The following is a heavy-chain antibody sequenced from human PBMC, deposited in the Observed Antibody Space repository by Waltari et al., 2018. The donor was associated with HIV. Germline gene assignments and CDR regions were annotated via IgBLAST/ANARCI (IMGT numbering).Heavy chain of an antibody. CDR1: GFTFSSYA. V-gene: IGHV3-30*04. D-gene: IGHD6-19*01. J-gene: IGHJ3*02. Sequence: QVQLVESGGGVVQPGRSLRLSCAASGFTFSSYAMHWVRQAPGKGLGWVAVISYDGSNKYYADSVKGRFTISRDNSKNTLYLQMNSLRAEDTAVYYCARAAVDQWLVRAFDIWGQGTMVTVSS. CDR3: ARAAVDQWLVRAFDI. CDR2: ISYDGSNK.